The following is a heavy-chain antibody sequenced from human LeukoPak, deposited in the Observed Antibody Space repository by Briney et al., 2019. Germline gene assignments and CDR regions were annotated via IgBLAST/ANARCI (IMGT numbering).Heavy chain of an antibody. Sequence: SETLSLTCTVSGGSISSSSYYWGWIRQPPGKGLEWIGSIYYSGSTYYNPSLKSRVTISVDTSKNQFSLKLSSVTAADTAVYYCARPGGDIVVVPAAIDIWGQGTMVTVSS. V-gene: IGHV4-39*01. CDR2: IYYSGST. D-gene: IGHD2-2*01. CDR3: ARPGGDIVVVPAAIDI. CDR1: GGSISSSSYY. J-gene: IGHJ3*02.